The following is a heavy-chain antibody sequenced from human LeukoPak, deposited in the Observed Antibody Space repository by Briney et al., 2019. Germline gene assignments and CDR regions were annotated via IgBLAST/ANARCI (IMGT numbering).Heavy chain of an antibody. CDR3: ARASGYSYGINWFDP. J-gene: IGHJ5*02. V-gene: IGHV1-18*01. CDR2: ISAYNGNT. D-gene: IGHD5-18*01. CDR1: GYTSTSYG. Sequence: ASVKVSCKASGYTSTSYGISWVRQAPGQGLEWMGWISAYNGNTNYAQKLHGRVTMTTDTSTSTAYMELRSLRSDDTAVYYCARASGYSYGINWFDPWGQGTLVTVSS.